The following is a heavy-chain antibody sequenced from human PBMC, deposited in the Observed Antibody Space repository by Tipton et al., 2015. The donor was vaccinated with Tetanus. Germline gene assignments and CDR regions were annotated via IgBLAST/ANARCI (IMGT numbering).Heavy chain of an antibody. CDR1: GGSISSGGYY. J-gene: IGHJ4*02. D-gene: IGHD4-17*01. CDR3: ARAPIQDGDLDY. V-gene: IGHV4-31*03. CDR2: IYYSGST. Sequence: TLSLTCTVSGGSISSGGYYWSWIRQHPGKGLEWIGYIYYSGSTYYNPSLKSRVTISVDTSKNQFSLKLSSVTAADTAVYYCARAPIQDGDLDYWGQGTLVTVSS.